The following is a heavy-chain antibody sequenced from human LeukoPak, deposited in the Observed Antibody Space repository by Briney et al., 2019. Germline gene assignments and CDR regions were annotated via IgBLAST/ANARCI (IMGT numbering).Heavy chain of an antibody. CDR2: IHYSGNT. CDR3: ARGYGSGFDP. D-gene: IGHD3-10*01. V-gene: IGHV4-59*01. J-gene: IGHJ5*02. Sequence: SETLSLTCTVSGGSISSYYWRWIRQPPGGGLEWIGNIHYSGNTSYNPSLKSRVTISVDTSKNQFSLKLGSVTAADTAVYYCARGYGSGFDPWGQGTLVTVSS. CDR1: GGSISSYY.